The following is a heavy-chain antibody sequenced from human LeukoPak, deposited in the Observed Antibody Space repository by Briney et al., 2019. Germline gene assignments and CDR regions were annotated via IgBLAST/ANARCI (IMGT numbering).Heavy chain of an antibody. CDR3: ARADCSSSTCYLRRSWFDP. V-gene: IGHV3-21*01. Sequence: GGSLRLSCAASGFTLSNYDMNWVRQAPGKGLEWVSSISTSSRYIYYKDSVRGRFTISRDDAKNSLYLEMNSLRTEDTAVYYCARADCSSSTCYLRRSWFDPWGQGTLVTVPS. CDR1: GFTLSNYD. D-gene: IGHD2-2*01. J-gene: IGHJ5*02. CDR2: ISTSSRYI.